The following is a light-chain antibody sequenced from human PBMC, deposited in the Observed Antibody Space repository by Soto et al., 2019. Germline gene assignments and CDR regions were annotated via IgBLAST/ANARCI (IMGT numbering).Light chain of an antibody. CDR1: QIVFNGYNNKDC. CDR3: QQSSSTSFFT. J-gene: IGKJ3*01. V-gene: IGKV4-1*01. Sequence: DIVMTHSPDSLASSLAERATINVTSSQIVFNGYNNKDCLAWYQQKPGQPTQLLLYWASTRESGVAERCSGSGSGTAFTLTISSLQDADVAIYYCQQSSSTSFFTFGQGTKVDIK. CDR2: WAS.